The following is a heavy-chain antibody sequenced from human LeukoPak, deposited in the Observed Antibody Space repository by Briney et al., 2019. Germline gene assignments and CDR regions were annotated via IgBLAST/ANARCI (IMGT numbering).Heavy chain of an antibody. CDR2: IKQDGSEK. CDR1: EFIFSSYW. D-gene: IGHD5-24*01. CDR3: ARARSRDGYTGSFDI. Sequence: GGSLRLSCAASEFIFSSYWMSWVRQAPGKGLEWVANIKQDGSEKYYVDSVKGRFTISRDNAKNSLYLQMNSLRAEDTALYYCARARSRDGYTGSFDIWGQGTMVTVSS. J-gene: IGHJ3*02. V-gene: IGHV3-7*01.